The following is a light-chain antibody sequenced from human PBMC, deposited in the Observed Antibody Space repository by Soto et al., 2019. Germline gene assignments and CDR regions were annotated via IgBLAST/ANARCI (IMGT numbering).Light chain of an antibody. CDR2: GAS. CDR1: QNVDSNY. Sequence: DIVLTQSPGPLSLSPGERATLSCRSSQNVDSNYLAWYQQKPGQAPRIIIFGASGRATGIPDRFSGSGSGTDCALTLSRLEAEDFAVYYCHQYGNAPWTFGQGTKVDI. V-gene: IGKV3-20*01. CDR3: HQYGNAPWT. J-gene: IGKJ1*01.